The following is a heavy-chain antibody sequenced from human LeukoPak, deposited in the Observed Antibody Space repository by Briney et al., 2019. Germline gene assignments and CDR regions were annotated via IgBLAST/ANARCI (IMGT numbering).Heavy chain of an antibody. Sequence: SETLSLTCTVSGGSISSSSYYWGWLRQPPGTGLEWIGSIYYSGSTYYNPSLKSRVTMSIDNSKHHFSLSLTSVTAADTAVYYCAREGSRRLYMDVWGRGTTVTVSS. CDR2: IYYSGST. D-gene: IGHD6-25*01. J-gene: IGHJ6*03. CDR1: GGSISSSSYY. V-gene: IGHV4-39*07. CDR3: AREGSRRLYMDV.